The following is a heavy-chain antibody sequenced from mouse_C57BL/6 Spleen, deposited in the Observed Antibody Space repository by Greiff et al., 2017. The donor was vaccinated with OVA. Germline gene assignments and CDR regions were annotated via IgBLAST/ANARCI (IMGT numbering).Heavy chain of an antibody. V-gene: IGHV1-52*01. Sequence: QVQLKQPGAELVRPGSSVKLSCKASGYTFTSYWMHWVKQRPIQGLEWIGNIDPSDSETHYNQKFKDKATLTVDKSSSTAYMQLSSLTSEDSAVYYCARLYDGSSFFAYWGQGTLVTVSA. J-gene: IGHJ3*01. CDR2: IDPSDSET. CDR1: GYTFTSYW. D-gene: IGHD2-3*01. CDR3: ARLYDGSSFFAY.